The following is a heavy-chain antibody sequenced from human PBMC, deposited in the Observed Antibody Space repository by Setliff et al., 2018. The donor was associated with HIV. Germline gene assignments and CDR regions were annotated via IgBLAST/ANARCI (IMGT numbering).Heavy chain of an antibody. V-gene: IGHV1-58*02. CDR2: IVVGSGNT. CDR1: GSTFSTYD. D-gene: IGHD3-3*01. CDR3: ARGHLDYNFWDEVLGNWFDP. Sequence: GASVKVSCKPSGSTFSTYDINWVRQARGQRLEWIGWIVVGSGNTNYAQKFQERVTITRDMSIRTAYMELSSLRSEDTAVYYCARGHLDYNFWDEVLGNWFDPWGQGTLVTVSS. J-gene: IGHJ5*02.